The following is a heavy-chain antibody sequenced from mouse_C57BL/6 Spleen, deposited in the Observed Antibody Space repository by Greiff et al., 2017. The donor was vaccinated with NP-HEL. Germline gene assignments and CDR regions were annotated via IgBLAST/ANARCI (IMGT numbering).Heavy chain of an antibody. CDR3: ARKGTVVGDYYAMDY. V-gene: IGHV2-2*01. CDR1: GFSLTSYG. CDR2: IWSGGST. J-gene: IGHJ4*01. Sequence: VKLMESGPGLVQPSQSLSITCTVSGFSLTSYGVHWVRQSPGKGLEWLGVIWSGGSTDYNAAFISRLSISKDNSKSQVFFKMNSLQADDTAIYYCARKGTVVGDYYAMDYWGQGTSVTVSS. D-gene: IGHD1-1*01.